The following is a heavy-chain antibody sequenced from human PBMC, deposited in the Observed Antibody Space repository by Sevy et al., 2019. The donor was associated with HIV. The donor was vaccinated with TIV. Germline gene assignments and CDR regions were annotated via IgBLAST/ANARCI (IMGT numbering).Heavy chain of an antibody. D-gene: IGHD3-10*01. CDR1: GFTFSDYN. V-gene: IGHV3-21*01. CDR3: ERETSSFGEGIYYGTDV. J-gene: IGHJ6*02. Sequence: GGSLRLSCAASGFTFSDYNMNWVRQAPGKGLEWVSSISSISNYIYYADSVKGRFTISTDNAKNSLYLQMNSLRAEATAVYYCERETSSFGEGIYYGTDVWGQGTTVTVSS. CDR2: ISSISNYI.